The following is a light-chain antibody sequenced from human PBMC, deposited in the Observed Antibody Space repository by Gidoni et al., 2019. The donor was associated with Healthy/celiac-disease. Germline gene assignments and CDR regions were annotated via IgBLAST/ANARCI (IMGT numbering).Light chain of an antibody. CDR1: SSNIGAVYD. Sequence: QSVLTQPPSVSGAPGQRVTISCTGSSSNIGAVYDVHWYQQLPGTAPKLLIFGNSNRPSGVPDRFSGSKSGTSASLAITVLQAEDEADYYCQSYDSSLSGYVFGTGTKVTVL. CDR3: QSYDSSLSGYV. V-gene: IGLV1-40*01. CDR2: GNS. J-gene: IGLJ1*01.